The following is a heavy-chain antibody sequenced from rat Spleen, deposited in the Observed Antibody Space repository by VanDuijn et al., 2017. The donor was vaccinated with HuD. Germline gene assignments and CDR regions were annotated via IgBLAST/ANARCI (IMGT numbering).Heavy chain of an antibody. J-gene: IGHJ1*01. CDR3: TRRGFYYDGSYYYPGYFDF. V-gene: IGHV5-7*01. D-gene: IGHD1-12*02. CDR2: ITNTGGST. Sequence: EIQLVESGGGLVQPGRSLKLSCAASGFTFSDYNMAWVRQAPKKGLEWVASITNTGGSTYYPDSVKGRFTISRDNAKSTLYLQMNSLRSEDTATYYCTRRGFYYDGSYYYPGYFDFWGPGTMVTVSS. CDR1: GFTFSDYN.